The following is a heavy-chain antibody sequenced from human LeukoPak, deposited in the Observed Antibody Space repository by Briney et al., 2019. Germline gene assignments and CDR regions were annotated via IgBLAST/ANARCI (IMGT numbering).Heavy chain of an antibody. CDR3: ARDPLMYYYDSSGYYLDY. CDR2: ISAYNGNT. CDR1: GYTFTNHG. J-gene: IGHJ4*02. D-gene: IGHD3-22*01. V-gene: IGHV1-18*01. Sequence: ASVKVSCKASGYTFTNHGITWVRQAPGQGLEWMGWISAYNGNTNYPQKLQGRVTMTTDKSTNTTYMELRSLRSDDTAVYYCARDPLMYYYDSSGYYLDYWGQGTLVTVSS.